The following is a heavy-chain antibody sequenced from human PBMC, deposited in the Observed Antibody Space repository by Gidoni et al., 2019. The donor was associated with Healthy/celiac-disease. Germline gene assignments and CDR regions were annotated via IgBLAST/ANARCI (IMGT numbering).Heavy chain of an antibody. CDR1: GFTFGSYG. Sequence: QVQLVESGGGVVQPGRSLRLSCAASGFTFGSYGMHWVRQAPGKGLEWVAVIWYDGSNKYYADSVKGRFTISRDNSKNTLYLQMNSLRAEDTAVYYCARAGVAYDILTGYYPPDYWGQGTLVTVSS. J-gene: IGHJ4*02. D-gene: IGHD3-9*01. CDR3: ARAGVAYDILTGYYPPDY. V-gene: IGHV3-33*01. CDR2: IWYDGSNK.